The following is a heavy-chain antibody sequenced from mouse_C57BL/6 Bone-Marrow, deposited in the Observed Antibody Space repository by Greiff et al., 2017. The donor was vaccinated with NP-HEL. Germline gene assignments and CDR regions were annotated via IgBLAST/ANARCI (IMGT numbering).Heavy chain of an antibody. CDR3: DRNDGAYFWYFDV. D-gene: IGHD2-10*01. CDR1: GFSLTSYG. CDR2: IWRGGST. J-gene: IGHJ1*03. V-gene: IGHV2-2*01. Sequence: VQGVESGPGLVQPSQSLSITCTVSGFSLTSYGVHWVRQSPGTGLEWLGVIWRGGSTDNNAAFISRLSISKDSYKSQVFFKMNILQADDTAIYYYDRNDGAYFWYFDVWGTGTTVTVSS.